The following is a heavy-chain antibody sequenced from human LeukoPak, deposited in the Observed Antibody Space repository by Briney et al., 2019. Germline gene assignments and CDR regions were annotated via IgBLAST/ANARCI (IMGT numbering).Heavy chain of an antibody. CDR2: IFHSGST. Sequence: PSETLSLTSSVSGYSISSGFYWGWIRQPPGKGLEWIGSIFHSGSTYYKLSLKSRVTISVDTSKNQFSLKLSSVTAADTAVYYCARANYYDTSGYSRGAFDIWGQGTMVTVSS. CDR1: GYSISSGFY. CDR3: ARANYYDTSGYSRGAFDI. J-gene: IGHJ3*02. V-gene: IGHV4-38-2*02. D-gene: IGHD3-22*01.